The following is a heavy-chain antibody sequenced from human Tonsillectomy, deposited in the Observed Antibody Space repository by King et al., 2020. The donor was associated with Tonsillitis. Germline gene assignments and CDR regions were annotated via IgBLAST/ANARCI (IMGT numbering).Heavy chain of an antibody. Sequence: LQLQESGPGLVKPSQTLSLTCTVSGGSISSDGYFLSWIRQHPGKGLEWIGYIYFSGDTYYNPSLKSRVIISVDTSKNQFSLKLNSVTAAATAVYYCARGGSHYGLDVWGQGTTVIVSS. CDR1: GGSISSDGYF. CDR3: ARGGSHYGLDV. D-gene: IGHD1-26*01. CDR2: IYFSGDT. J-gene: IGHJ6*02. V-gene: IGHV4-31*03.